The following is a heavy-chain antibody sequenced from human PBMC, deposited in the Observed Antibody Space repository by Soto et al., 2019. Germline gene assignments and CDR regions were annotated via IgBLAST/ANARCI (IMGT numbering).Heavy chain of an antibody. Sequence: ASVKVSCKASGYTFTSYDINWVRQATGQGLEWMGWMNPNSGNTGYAQKFQGRVTMTRNTSISTAYMELSSLRSEDTAVYYCATAYYYDFWSGYYSWFDPWGQGTLVTVSP. J-gene: IGHJ5*02. CDR3: ATAYYYDFWSGYYSWFDP. CDR2: MNPNSGNT. D-gene: IGHD3-3*01. CDR1: GYTFTSYD. V-gene: IGHV1-8*01.